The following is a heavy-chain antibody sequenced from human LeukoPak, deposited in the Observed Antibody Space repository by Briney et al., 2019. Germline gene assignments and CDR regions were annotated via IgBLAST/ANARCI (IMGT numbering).Heavy chain of an antibody. D-gene: IGHD1-26*01. V-gene: IGHV4-34*01. CDR2: INHSGRT. Sequence: SETLSLTCAVYGGSFSGYYWSWIRQPPGKGLEWIGEINHSGRTNYNPSLKSRVTISVDTSKNQFSLKLSSVTAADTAVYYCARARTRELLDYWGQGTLVTVSS. J-gene: IGHJ4*02. CDR3: ARARTRELLDY. CDR1: GGSFSGYY.